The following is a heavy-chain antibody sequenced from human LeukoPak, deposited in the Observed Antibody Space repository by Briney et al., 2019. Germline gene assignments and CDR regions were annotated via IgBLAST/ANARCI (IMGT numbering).Heavy chain of an antibody. CDR1: GFTFSSYS. J-gene: IGHJ4*02. Sequence: PGGSLRLSCAASGFTFSSYSMIWVRQAPGKGLEWVSSISSSSSYIYYADSVKGRFTISRDNAKNSLYLQMNSLRAEDTAVYYCARARLGSGSFDYWGQGTLVTVSS. CDR2: ISSSSSYI. V-gene: IGHV3-21*01. CDR3: ARARLGSGSFDY. D-gene: IGHD3-10*01.